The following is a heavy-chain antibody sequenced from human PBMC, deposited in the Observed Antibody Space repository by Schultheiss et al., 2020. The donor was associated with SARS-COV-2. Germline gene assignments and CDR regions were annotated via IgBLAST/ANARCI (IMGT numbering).Heavy chain of an antibody. CDR1: GFTFSDYC. V-gene: IGHV3-48*01. CDR3: ARGQPYYDYVWGSYQYYFDY. Sequence: GGSLRLSCAASGFTFSDYCMNWVRQAPGKGLEWVSYISRSSRAIYYADSVKGRFTISTDNSKNTLYLQMNSLRAEDTAVYYCARGQPYYDYVWGSYQYYFDYWGQGTLVTVSS. J-gene: IGHJ4*02. D-gene: IGHD3-16*02. CDR2: ISRSSRAI.